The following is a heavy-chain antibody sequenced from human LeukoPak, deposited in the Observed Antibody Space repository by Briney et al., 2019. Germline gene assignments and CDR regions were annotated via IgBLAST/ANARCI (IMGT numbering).Heavy chain of an antibody. D-gene: IGHD6-19*01. J-gene: IGHJ4*02. CDR3: ARHASVDGNWPRPLDY. Sequence: SETLSLTCTVSGGSISSSNYYWGWIRQPPGKGLEWIGNIYYSGSTYYKPSLKTRVTISVDTSKNQFSLKLTSVTAADTAVYYGARHASVDGNWPRPLDYWGQGSLVTVSS. V-gene: IGHV4-39*01. CDR2: IYYSGST. CDR1: GGSISSSNYY.